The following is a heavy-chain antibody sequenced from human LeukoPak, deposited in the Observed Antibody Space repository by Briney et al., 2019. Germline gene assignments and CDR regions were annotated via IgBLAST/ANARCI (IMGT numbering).Heavy chain of an antibody. Sequence: GGSLRLSCAASGFTFSSYAMSWVRQAPGKGLEWVSAISGSGGSTYYADSVKGRFTISRDNSKNTLYLQMNSLRAEDTAVYYCAPPPSSGYYAYWGQGTLVTVSS. CDR1: GFTFSSYA. D-gene: IGHD3-22*01. V-gene: IGHV3-23*01. J-gene: IGHJ4*02. CDR2: ISGSGGST. CDR3: APPPSSGYYAY.